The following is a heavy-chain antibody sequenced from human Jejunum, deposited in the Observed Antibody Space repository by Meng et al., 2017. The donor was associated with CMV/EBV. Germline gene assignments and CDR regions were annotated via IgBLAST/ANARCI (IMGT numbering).Heavy chain of an antibody. D-gene: IGHD5-24*01. CDR1: GYTFSDYY. J-gene: IGHJ5*02. V-gene: IGHV1-2*02. Sequence: KASGYTFSDYYIPWVRQAPGQGLEWMGWINPKSGATKYGQKFQGRVTMTRDTSISTVYMELSRLRPDDTAVYYCAREDGYKFWFDPWGQGTLVTVSS. CDR3: AREDGYKFWFDP. CDR2: INPKSGAT.